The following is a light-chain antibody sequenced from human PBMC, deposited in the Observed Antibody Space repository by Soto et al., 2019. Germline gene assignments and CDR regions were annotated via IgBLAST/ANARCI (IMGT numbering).Light chain of an antibody. CDR2: GAS. CDR1: QSVSSSY. CDR3: QQYGSSLQYT. Sequence: EIVLTQSPGTLSLSPGERATLSCRASQSVSSSYLAWYQQKPGQAPRLLIYGASSRTTGIPNRFSGSGSGTYFARTISRLEPDDFALYCGQQYGSSLQYTFGQGTKREIK. J-gene: IGKJ2*01. V-gene: IGKV3-20*01.